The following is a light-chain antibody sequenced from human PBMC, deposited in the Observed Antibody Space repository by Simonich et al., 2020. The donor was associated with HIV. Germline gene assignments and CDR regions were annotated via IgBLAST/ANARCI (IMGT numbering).Light chain of an antibody. CDR3: QQHYDTPWT. CDR1: QSVLYSSNNKNY. V-gene: IGKV4-1*01. Sequence: DIVMTQSPDSLAVSLGERATLTCKSSQSVLYSSNNKNYLAWYQQKPGQPPNLLIYWAATRESGVPARFSGSGSGTDFTLTINSLQAEDVAVYYCQQHYDTPWTFGQGTKVEIK. CDR2: WAA. J-gene: IGKJ1*01.